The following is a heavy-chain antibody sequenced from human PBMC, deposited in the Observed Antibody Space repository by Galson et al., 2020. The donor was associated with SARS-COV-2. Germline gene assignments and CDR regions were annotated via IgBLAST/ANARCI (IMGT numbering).Heavy chain of an antibody. J-gene: IGHJ4*02. Sequence: ASETLSLTCTVSGGSISSSSYYWGWIRQPPGKGLEWIGSIYYSGSTYYNPSLKSRVTISVDTSKNQFSLKLSSVTAADTAVYYCARSTYYYDSSGYSYYFDYWGQGTLVTVSA. CDR2: IYYSGST. CDR3: ARSTYYYDSSGYSYYFDY. V-gene: IGHV4-39*01. D-gene: IGHD3-22*01. CDR1: GGSISSSSYY.